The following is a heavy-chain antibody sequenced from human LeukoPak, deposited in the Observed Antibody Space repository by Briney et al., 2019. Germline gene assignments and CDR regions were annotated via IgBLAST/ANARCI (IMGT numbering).Heavy chain of an antibody. D-gene: IGHD3-22*01. Sequence: GGSLRLSCAASGFTFSSYSMNRVRQAPGKGLEWVSYISSSSSTIYYADSVKGRFTISRDNAKNSLYLQMNSLRAEDTALYYCARAPYYYDSSGYCLDYWGQGTLVTVSS. J-gene: IGHJ4*02. CDR1: GFTFSSYS. CDR3: ARAPYYYDSSGYCLDY. CDR2: ISSSSSTI. V-gene: IGHV3-48*01.